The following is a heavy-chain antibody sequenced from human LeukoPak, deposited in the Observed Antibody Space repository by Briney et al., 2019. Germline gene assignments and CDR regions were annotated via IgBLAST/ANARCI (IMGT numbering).Heavy chain of an antibody. V-gene: IGHV3-30*18. CDR3: AKDLLMEPWIDY. CDR2: ISYDGSNK. CDR1: GFTFSSYG. J-gene: IGHJ4*02. Sequence: GGSLRLSCAASGFTFSSYGMHWVRQAPGKGLEWVAVISYDGSNKYYADSVKGRFTISRDNSKNTLYLQMNSLRAEDTAVYYCAKDLLMEPWIDYWGQGTLVTVSS. D-gene: IGHD3-16*01.